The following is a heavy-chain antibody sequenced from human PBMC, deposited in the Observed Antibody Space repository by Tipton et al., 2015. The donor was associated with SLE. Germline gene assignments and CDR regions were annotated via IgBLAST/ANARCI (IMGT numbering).Heavy chain of an antibody. CDR1: GGSISSGGYY. J-gene: IGHJ4*02. CDR3: ARGWYSSSGGGYYFDY. CDR2: IYYSGST. D-gene: IGHD6-13*01. Sequence: TLSLTCTVSGGSISSGGYYWSWIRPHPGKGLEWIGYIYYSGSTYYNPSLKSRVTISVDTSKNPFSLQLSSVTAADTAVYYCARGWYSSSGGGYYFDYWGQGTLVTVSS. V-gene: IGHV4-31*03.